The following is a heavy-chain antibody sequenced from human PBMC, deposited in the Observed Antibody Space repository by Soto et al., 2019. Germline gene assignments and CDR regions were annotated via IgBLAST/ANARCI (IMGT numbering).Heavy chain of an antibody. CDR3: AKGPSSGYFRGYFDY. V-gene: IGHV3-23*01. CDR1: GFTFRSFT. Sequence: GGSLRLSCAASGFTFRSFTMNWVRQAPGKGLEWVSAISGSGGSTYYADSVKGRFTISRDNSKNTLYLQMNSLRAEDTAVYYCAKGPSSGYFRGYFDYWGQGTLVTVSS. J-gene: IGHJ4*02. D-gene: IGHD3-22*01. CDR2: ISGSGGST.